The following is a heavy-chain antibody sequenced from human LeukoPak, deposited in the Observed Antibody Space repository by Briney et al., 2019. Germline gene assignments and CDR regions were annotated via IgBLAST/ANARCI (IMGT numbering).Heavy chain of an antibody. CDR3: AREYYYDSSGYYDY. CDR2: IIPILGIA. Sequence: SVKVSCKASGGTFSSYAISWVRQAPGRGLEWMGRIIPILGIANYAQKFQGRVTITADKSTSTAYMELSSLRSEDTAVYYCAREYYYDSSGYYDYWGQGTLVTVSS. V-gene: IGHV1-69*04. D-gene: IGHD3-22*01. CDR1: GGTFSSYA. J-gene: IGHJ4*02.